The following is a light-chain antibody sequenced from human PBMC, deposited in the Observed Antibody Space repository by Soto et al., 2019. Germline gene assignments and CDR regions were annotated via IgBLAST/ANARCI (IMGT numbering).Light chain of an antibody. Sequence: DIQMTQSPSSLSASVEDRVIITCRASQSISNHLNWYQQKPGKAPKLLIFAASSLQSGVPSRFSGSGSGTDFTLTIGSLQPEDFATYYCQQFYSYPYTFGQGTKVDIK. CDR2: AAS. CDR1: QSISNH. J-gene: IGKJ2*01. CDR3: QQFYSYPYT. V-gene: IGKV1-39*01.